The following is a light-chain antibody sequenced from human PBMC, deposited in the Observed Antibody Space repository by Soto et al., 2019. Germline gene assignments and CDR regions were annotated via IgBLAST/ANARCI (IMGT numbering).Light chain of an antibody. CDR3: QQYGSSPQT. Sequence: ESVLTQSPGTLSLSPGGRATLSCKTSQSRGSNYLAWYQQKPGHAPRLLMYGASSRATGIPDRFSGSGSGTDFTLTISRLEPEDFAVYYCQQYGSSPQTFGQGTKVDIK. CDR2: GAS. V-gene: IGKV3-20*01. CDR1: QSRGSNY. J-gene: IGKJ1*01.